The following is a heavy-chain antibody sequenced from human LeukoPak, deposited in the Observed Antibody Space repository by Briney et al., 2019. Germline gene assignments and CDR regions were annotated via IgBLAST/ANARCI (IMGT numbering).Heavy chain of an antibody. J-gene: IGHJ5*02. D-gene: IGHD5-12*01. CDR2: INPNSGGT. CDR3: ARLPERGYSGYGVNWFDP. V-gene: IGHV1-2*06. Sequence: ASVKVSCKASRYTFTGYYMHWVRQAPGQGLEWMGRINPNSGGTNYAQKFQGRVTMTRVTSISTAYMELSRLRSDDTAVYYCARLPERGYSGYGVNWFDPWGQGTLVTVSS. CDR1: RYTFTGYY.